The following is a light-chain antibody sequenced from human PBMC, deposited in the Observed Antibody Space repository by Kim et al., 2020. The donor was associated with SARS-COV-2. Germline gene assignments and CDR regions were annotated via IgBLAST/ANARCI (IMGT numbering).Light chain of an antibody. Sequence: SASPGQTASITCSGDKLGEKYSCWYQQKPGQSPVLVIYQDTKRPSGIPERFSGSNSGNTATLTISGTQAMDEADYYCQTWDSITVVFGGGTQLTVL. V-gene: IGLV3-1*01. CDR2: QDT. J-gene: IGLJ2*01. CDR1: KLGEKY. CDR3: QTWDSITVV.